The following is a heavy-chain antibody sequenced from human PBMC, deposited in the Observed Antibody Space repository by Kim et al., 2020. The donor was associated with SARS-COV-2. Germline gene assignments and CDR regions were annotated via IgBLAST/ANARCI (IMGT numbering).Heavy chain of an antibody. CDR1: GGSISSYY. CDR3: ARDPYDYVWGSYHPRGMDV. Sequence: SETLSLTCTVSGGSISSYYWSWIRQPPGKGLEWIGYIYYSGSTNYNPSLKSRVTISVDTSKNQFSLKLSSVTAADTAVYYCARDPYDYVWGSYHPRGMDV. CDR2: IYYSGST. V-gene: IGHV4-59*01. J-gene: IGHJ6*01. D-gene: IGHD3-16*02.